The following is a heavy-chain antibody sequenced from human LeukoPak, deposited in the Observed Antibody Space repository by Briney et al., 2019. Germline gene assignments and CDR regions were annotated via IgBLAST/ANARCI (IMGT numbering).Heavy chain of an antibody. CDR3: ARDGCSGGSCYDPIGQFFPYYYYYGMDV. CDR2: ISSSSSYI. J-gene: IGHJ6*02. CDR1: GFTFSSYS. V-gene: IGHV3-21*01. Sequence: GGSLRLSCAASGFTFSSYSMNWVRQAPGKGLEWVSSISSSSSYIYYADSVKGRFTISRDNAKNSLYLQMNSLRAEDTAVYYCARDGCSGGSCYDPIGQFFPYYYYYGMDVGGQGTTVTVSS. D-gene: IGHD2-15*01.